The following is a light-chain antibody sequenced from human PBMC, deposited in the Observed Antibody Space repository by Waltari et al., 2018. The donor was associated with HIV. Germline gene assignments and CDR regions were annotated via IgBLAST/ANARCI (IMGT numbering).Light chain of an antibody. V-gene: IGLV3-27*01. Sequence: SYELTQPSSVSVSPGQTARITCSGDVLAKKYARWVQQKQGQAPVRVIYKDSERPAGIPERVSGTSSGTTATLTISGAQVEDEADYYCYSAADNNWVFGGGTKLTVL. CDR3: YSAADNNWV. CDR2: KDS. CDR1: VLAKKY. J-gene: IGLJ3*02.